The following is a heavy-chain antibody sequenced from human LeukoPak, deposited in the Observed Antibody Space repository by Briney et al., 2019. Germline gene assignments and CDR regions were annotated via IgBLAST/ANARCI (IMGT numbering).Heavy chain of an antibody. Sequence: PGGSLRLSCAASGFTVSSKYMGWVRQPPGKGLEWVSVIYNGDNTQYADSVKGRFTISRDNSKNTLHLQMNSLRADDTAMYYCARSEQWLAWNYWGQGTLVTVSS. CDR2: IYNGDNT. J-gene: IGHJ4*02. D-gene: IGHD6-19*01. CDR1: GFTVSSKY. CDR3: ARSEQWLAWNY. V-gene: IGHV3-53*01.